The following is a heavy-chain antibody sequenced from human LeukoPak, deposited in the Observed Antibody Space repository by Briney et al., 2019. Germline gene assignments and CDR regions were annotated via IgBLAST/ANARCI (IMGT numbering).Heavy chain of an antibody. CDR2: IYYSGST. Sequence: SETLSLTCTVSGGSLSRYYWTWIRQPPGKGLEWIAYIYYSGSTNYSSSLKSRVTISVDTSKNQFSLSLNSVTAADTAMYYCARRIGETDVFDFWGQGTMVTVSS. D-gene: IGHD2-15*01. CDR1: GGSLSRYY. J-gene: IGHJ3*01. V-gene: IGHV4-59*08. CDR3: ARRIGETDVFDF.